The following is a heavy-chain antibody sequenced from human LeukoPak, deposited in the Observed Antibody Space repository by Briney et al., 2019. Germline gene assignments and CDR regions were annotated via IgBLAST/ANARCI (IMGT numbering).Heavy chain of an antibody. D-gene: IGHD3-22*01. CDR1: GFTFSGYA. CDR3: TTGSSGYYYSDAFDI. V-gene: IGHV3-15*01. CDR2: IKSKTDGGTT. Sequence: PGGSLRLSCAAPGFTFSGYAMSWVRQAPGKGLEWVGRIKSKTDGGTTDYAAPVKGRFTISRDDSKNTLYLQMNSLKTEDTAVYYCTTGSSGYYYSDAFDIWGQGTMVTVSS. J-gene: IGHJ3*02.